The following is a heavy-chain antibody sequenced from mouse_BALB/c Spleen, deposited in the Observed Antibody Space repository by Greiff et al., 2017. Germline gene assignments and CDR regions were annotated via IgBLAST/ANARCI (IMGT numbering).Heavy chain of an antibody. CDR3: ARLLRHYYAMDY. J-gene: IGHJ4*01. Sequence: EVQLQESGAELVKPGASVKLSCTASGFNIKDTYMHWVKQRPEQGLEWIGRIDPANGNTKYDPKFQGKATITADTSSNTAYLQLSSLTSEDTAVYYCARLLRHYYAMDYWGQGTSVTVSS. D-gene: IGHD1-2*01. V-gene: IGHV14-3*02. CDR1: GFNIKDTY. CDR2: IDPANGNT.